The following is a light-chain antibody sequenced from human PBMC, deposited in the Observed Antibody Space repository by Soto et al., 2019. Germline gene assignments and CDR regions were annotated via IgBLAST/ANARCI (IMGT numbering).Light chain of an antibody. CDR1: QSVSSTF. J-gene: IGKJ2*01. V-gene: IGKV3-20*01. Sequence: EIVLTQFPGTLSLSPGERATLSCRASQSVSSTFLAWYQQKPGQAPRLLIYGASSRATGIPDRFSGGGSGADFTLTISRLEPEDFAVYYCQQYGSSPPYTFGQGTKLEIK. CDR2: GAS. CDR3: QQYGSSPPYT.